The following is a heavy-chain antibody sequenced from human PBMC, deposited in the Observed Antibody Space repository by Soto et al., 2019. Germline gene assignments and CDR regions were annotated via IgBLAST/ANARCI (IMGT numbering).Heavy chain of an antibody. J-gene: IGHJ4*02. Sequence: QVQLVQSGAEVKKPVSSVNVSCKASGGTFISYAISWVRQAPGQGLEWMGGIIPIFGTANYAQKFQGRVTITADESTSTADMELSSLRSEDTAVYYCARADEDDLPGIRLDYWGQGTLVTVSS. V-gene: IGHV1-69*12. CDR3: ARADEDDLPGIRLDY. D-gene: IGHD2-21*01. CDR2: IIPIFGTA. CDR1: GGTFISYA.